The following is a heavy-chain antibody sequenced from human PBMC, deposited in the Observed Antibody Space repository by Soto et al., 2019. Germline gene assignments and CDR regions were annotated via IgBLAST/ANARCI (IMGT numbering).Heavy chain of an antibody. CDR3: TTGTLEWLLRYYYYGMDV. CDR1: GFTFSNAG. J-gene: IGHJ6*02. V-gene: IGHV3-15*01. D-gene: IGHD3-3*01. CDR2: IKSKTDGGTT. Sequence: GGSLRLSCAASGFTFSNAGMSWVRQAPGKGLEWVGRIKSKTDGGTTDYAAPEKGIFTIPRDDSKNTLYLQMNSLKTEDTAVYYCTTGTLEWLLRYYYYGMDVWGQGTTVTVSS.